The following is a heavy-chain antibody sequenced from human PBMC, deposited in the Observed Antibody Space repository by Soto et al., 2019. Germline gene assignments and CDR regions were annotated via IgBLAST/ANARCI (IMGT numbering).Heavy chain of an antibody. CDR3: ARGGTIFGVVLYYYYGMDV. V-gene: IGHV1-69*01. CDR2: IIPIFGTA. D-gene: IGHD3-3*01. J-gene: IGHJ6*02. Sequence: QVQLVQSGAEVKKPGSSVKVSCKASGGTFSSYAISWVRQAPGQGLEWMGGIIPIFGTANYAQKFQGRVTITADESTSTAYRELSSLRSEDTAVYYCARGGTIFGVVLYYYYGMDVWGQGTTVTVSS. CDR1: GGTFSSYA.